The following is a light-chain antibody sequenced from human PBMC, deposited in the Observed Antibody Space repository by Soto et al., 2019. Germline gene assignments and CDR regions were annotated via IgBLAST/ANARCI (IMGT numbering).Light chain of an antibody. Sequence: QSVLSQPPSVSGAPGQRVTISYTGSSSNIGAGYDAHWFQQVPGTAPKLLIYGSTNRPSGVPDRFSGSKSGTSASLAITGLQAEDEADYYCQSYDSSLGGNYVFGTGTKVTVL. J-gene: IGLJ1*01. CDR3: QSYDSSLGGNYV. V-gene: IGLV1-40*01. CDR2: GST. CDR1: SSNIGAGYD.